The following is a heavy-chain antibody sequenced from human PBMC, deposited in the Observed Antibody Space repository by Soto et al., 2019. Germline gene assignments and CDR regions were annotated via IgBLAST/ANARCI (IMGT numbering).Heavy chain of an antibody. J-gene: IGHJ6*02. D-gene: IGHD1-20*01. V-gene: IGHV4-59*01. CDR1: GGSISSYY. Sequence: QVQLQESVPGLVKPSETLSLTCTVSGGSISSYYWSWIRQPPGKGLEWIGYIYYSGITNYNPSLKSRVTISVDTSKNQFSLKLSSVPAADTAVYYCARYKSNYYYGMDVWAHGTTVTVSS. CDR2: IYYSGIT. CDR3: ARYKSNYYYGMDV.